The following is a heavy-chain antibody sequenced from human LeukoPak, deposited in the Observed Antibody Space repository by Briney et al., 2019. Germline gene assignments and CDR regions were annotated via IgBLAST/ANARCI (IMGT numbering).Heavy chain of an antibody. V-gene: IGHV4-39*07. CDR2: IYHSGST. J-gene: IGHJ4*02. Sequence: SETLSLTCTVSGGSISSSTHYWGWIRQPPGKGLEWIGSIYHSGSTYYNPSLKSRVTISVDTSKNQFSLKLSSVTAADTAVYYCARVLEAEWLADYWGQGTLVTVSS. CDR3: ARVLEAEWLADY. D-gene: IGHD3-3*01. CDR1: GGSISSSTHY.